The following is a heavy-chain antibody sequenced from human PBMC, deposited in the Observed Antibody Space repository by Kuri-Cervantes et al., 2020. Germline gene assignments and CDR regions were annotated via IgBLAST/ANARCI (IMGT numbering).Heavy chain of an antibody. V-gene: IGHV1-2*02. CDR3: ATGGDTAMFYDAFNI. J-gene: IGHJ3*02. CDR1: GYAFTGYY. CDR2: INPNIGGT. D-gene: IGHD5-18*01. Sequence: ASVKVSCKASGYAFTGYYIHWVRQAPGHGLEWMGWINPNIGGTNFAQKFQGRVTMTRDTSSSTAYMELSRLRSDDTAVYYCATGGDTAMFYDAFNIWGQGTLVTVSS.